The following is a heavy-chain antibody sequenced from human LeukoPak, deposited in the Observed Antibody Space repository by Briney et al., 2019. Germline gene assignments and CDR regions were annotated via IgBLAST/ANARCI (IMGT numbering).Heavy chain of an antibody. Sequence: SETLSLTCAVYGGSFSGYYWSWIRQPPGKGLEWIGEINHSGSTNYNPSLKSRVTISVDTSKNQFSLKLSSVTAADTAVYYCARGYSSGWHFWFDPWGQGTLVTASS. CDR2: INHSGST. J-gene: IGHJ5*02. D-gene: IGHD6-19*01. CDR3: ARGYSSGWHFWFDP. CDR1: GGSFSGYY. V-gene: IGHV4-34*01.